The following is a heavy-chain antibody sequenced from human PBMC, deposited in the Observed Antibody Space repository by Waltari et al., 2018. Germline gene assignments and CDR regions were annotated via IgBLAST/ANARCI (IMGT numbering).Heavy chain of an antibody. V-gene: IGHV4-38-2*02. CDR2: IYHSGST. D-gene: IGHD6-13*01. CDR3: AREGRSIAPAGTRRKDFTFDY. CDR1: GFSISRGYY. Sequence: QVQLQESGPGLVKPSETLSLTCAVSGFSISRGYYWGWLRHPPGRGLEWIGSIYHSGSTYYNPSLKSRATISVDTSKNQFSLKLSSVTAADTAVYYCAREGRSIAPAGTRRKDFTFDYWGQGTLVTVSS. J-gene: IGHJ4*02.